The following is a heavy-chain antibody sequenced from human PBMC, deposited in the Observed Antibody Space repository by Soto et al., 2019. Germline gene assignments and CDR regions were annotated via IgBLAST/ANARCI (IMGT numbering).Heavy chain of an antibody. CDR3: ARDNTIFGVVLKPLDY. CDR1: GYTFTSYG. CDR2: ISAYNGNT. D-gene: IGHD3-3*01. J-gene: IGHJ4*02. Sequence: GASVKVSCKASGYTFTSYGISWVRQAPGQGLEWMGWISAYNGNTNYAQKLQGRVTMTTDTSTSTAYMELRSLRSDDTAVYYCARDNTIFGVVLKPLDYRGQGTLVTVSS. V-gene: IGHV1-18*01.